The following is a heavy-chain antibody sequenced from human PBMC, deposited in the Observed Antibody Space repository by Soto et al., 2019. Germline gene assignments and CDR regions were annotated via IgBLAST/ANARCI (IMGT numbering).Heavy chain of an antibody. V-gene: IGHV4-34*01. CDR3: ARCLITGSQYSGGRYYFDS. D-gene: IGHD1-26*01. CDR2: INHSGSA. J-gene: IGHJ4*02. CDR1: GGSFSGYI. Sequence: PSETLSLTCDVYGGSFSGYIWTWIRQTPGKGLQWIGQINHSGSANYNPSLKSRVTISVHTSNSQFSLELSSVTAADTAVYYCARCLITGSQYSGGRYYFDSWGQGTQVTVSS.